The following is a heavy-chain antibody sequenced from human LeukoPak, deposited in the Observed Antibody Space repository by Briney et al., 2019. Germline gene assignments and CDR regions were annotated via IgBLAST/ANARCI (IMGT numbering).Heavy chain of an antibody. Sequence: ASVKVSCKASGCTFTSYAMHWVRQAPGQRLEWMGWINAGNGSTKYSQKFQGTVTITRDTSASTAYMELSSLRSEDTAVYYCARDYYYDSSGFPYNWFDPWGQGTLVTVSS. CDR1: GCTFTSYA. D-gene: IGHD3-22*01. J-gene: IGHJ5*02. CDR2: INAGNGST. V-gene: IGHV1-3*01. CDR3: ARDYYYDSSGFPYNWFDP.